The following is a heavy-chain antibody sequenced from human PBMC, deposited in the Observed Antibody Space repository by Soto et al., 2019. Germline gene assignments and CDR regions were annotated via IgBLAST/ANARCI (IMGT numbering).Heavy chain of an antibody. CDR1: GGTFSNYP. V-gene: IGHV1-69*05. Sequence: QVQLVQSGAEVKKPGSSVKVSCKASGGTFSNYPISWVRQAPGQGLEWMGGIIPIFGTVNYAQKFQGRVTXTXAXSXXTAYMELSSLRSEDTAVYYCARGNHRWLPLWYFDLWGRGTLVTVSS. CDR3: ARGNHRWLPLWYFDL. J-gene: IGHJ2*01. CDR2: IIPIFGTV. D-gene: IGHD5-12*01.